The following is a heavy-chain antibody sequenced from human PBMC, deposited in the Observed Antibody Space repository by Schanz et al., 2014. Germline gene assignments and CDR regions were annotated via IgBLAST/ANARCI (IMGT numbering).Heavy chain of an antibody. CDR2: MNQDGSVK. Sequence: EVQLVESGGGLVQPGGSLRLSCSGFTVSAYSANWVRQAPGKGLEWVANMNQDGSVKNYVDSVKGRFTISRDNAKNSLYLQMNSLRAEDTAVYYCARDKGGLIPFDYWGQGTLVAVSS. CDR1: GFTVSAYS. V-gene: IGHV3-7*01. J-gene: IGHJ4*02. CDR3: ARDKGGLIPFDY. D-gene: IGHD2-15*01.